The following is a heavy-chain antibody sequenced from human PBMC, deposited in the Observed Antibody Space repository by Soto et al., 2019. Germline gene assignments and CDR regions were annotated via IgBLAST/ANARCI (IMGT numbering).Heavy chain of an antibody. CDR2: INSDGSST. Sequence: EVQLVESGGGLVQPGGSLRLSCAASGFNFSSYWMHWVRQAPGKGLVWVSRINSDGSSTSYADSVKGRFTISRDNAKNTLYLQMSSLRAEDTAVYYCARDRFFDWFDENDYWGQGTLVTVSS. V-gene: IGHV3-74*01. CDR1: GFNFSSYW. D-gene: IGHD3-9*01. CDR3: ARDRFFDWFDENDY. J-gene: IGHJ4*02.